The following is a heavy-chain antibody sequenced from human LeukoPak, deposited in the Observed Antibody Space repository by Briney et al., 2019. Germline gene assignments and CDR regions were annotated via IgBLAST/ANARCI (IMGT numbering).Heavy chain of an antibody. J-gene: IGHJ3*02. CDR1: GFTFSSYW. CDR3: ARATMIVVVLDAFDI. D-gene: IGHD3-22*01. V-gene: IGHV3-7*01. CDR2: IKQDGSEK. Sequence: PGGSLRLSCAASGFTFSSYWMSWVRQAPGKGLEWVANIKQDGSEKYYVDSVKGRFTISRDNAKNSLYLQMNSLRAEDTAVYYCARATMIVVVLDAFDIWAKGQWSPSLQ.